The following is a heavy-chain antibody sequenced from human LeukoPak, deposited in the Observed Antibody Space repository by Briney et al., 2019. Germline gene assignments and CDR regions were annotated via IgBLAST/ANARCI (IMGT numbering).Heavy chain of an antibody. CDR1: GGSISNYY. CDR2: NYYSGST. D-gene: IGHD3-10*01. Sequence: SETLSLTCTVSGGSISNYYWNWIRQPPGKGLEWIGYNYYSGSTNYNPSLKSRVTISVDTSKNQFSLKLISVTAADTALYYCAREGPHGSGIYYNPLDYWGQGALVIVSS. CDR3: AREGPHGSGIYYNPLDY. J-gene: IGHJ4*02. V-gene: IGHV4-59*12.